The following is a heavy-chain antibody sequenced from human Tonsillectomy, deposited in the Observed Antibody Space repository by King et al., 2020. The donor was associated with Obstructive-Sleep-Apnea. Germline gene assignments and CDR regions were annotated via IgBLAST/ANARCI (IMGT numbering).Heavy chain of an antibody. V-gene: IGHV4-34*01. J-gene: IGHJ4*02. D-gene: IGHD1-26*01. CDR2: INHSGST. CDR3: ARVLGAAGPDYYFDY. Sequence: VQLQQWGTGLLKPSETLSLTCAVYGGSFSDYYWSWIRQPPGKELEWIGEINHSGSTNFNPSLKSRVTISLDTSRNQFALKLHSVTAADTAVYYCARVLGAAGPDYYFDYWGQGTLVTVSS. CDR1: GGSFSDYY.